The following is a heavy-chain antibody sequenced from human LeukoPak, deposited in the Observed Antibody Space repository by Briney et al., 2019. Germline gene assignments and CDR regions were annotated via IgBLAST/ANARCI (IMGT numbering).Heavy chain of an antibody. CDR2: IKQDGSEK. CDR1: GFTFSSYW. D-gene: IGHD2-2*01. Sequence: GGSLRLSCAASGFTFSSYWMSWVRQAPGKGLEWVANIKQDGSEKYYVDSVKGRFTISRDNAKNSLYLQMNSLRAEDTAVYYCARKIVVVPAAGPEIDYWGQGTLVTVPP. CDR3: ARKIVVVPAAGPEIDY. J-gene: IGHJ4*02. V-gene: IGHV3-7*01.